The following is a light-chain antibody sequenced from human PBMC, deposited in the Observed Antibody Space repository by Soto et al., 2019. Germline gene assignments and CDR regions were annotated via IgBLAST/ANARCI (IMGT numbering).Light chain of an antibody. CDR1: SSDVGGYDF. CDR3: SSYVGASIYV. Sequence: QSALTQPASVSGSPGQSITISCTGTSSDVGGYDFVSWYQHHPGKAPRLMIYDVSHRPSGVSDRFSASKSGNTASLTISGLLAEDEADYYCSSYVGASIYVFGTGTKLTVL. V-gene: IGLV2-14*03. CDR2: DVS. J-gene: IGLJ1*01.